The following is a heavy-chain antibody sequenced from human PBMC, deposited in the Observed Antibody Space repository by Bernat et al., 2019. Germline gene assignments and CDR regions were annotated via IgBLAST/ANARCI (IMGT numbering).Heavy chain of an antibody. CDR2: IYYSGST. CDR1: GGSISSSSYY. Sequence: QLQLQESGPGLVKPSETLSLTCTVSGGSISSSSYYWGWIRQPPGKGLEWIGSIYYSGSTYYNPSLKSRVTISVDTSKNQFSLKLSSVTAADTAVYYCARHRYDFWSGWNWFYPWGQGTLVTVSS. J-gene: IGHJ5*02. V-gene: IGHV4-39*01. D-gene: IGHD3-3*01. CDR3: ARHRYDFWSGWNWFYP.